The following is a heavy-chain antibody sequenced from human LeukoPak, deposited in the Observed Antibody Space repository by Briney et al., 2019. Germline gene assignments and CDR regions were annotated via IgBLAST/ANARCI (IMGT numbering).Heavy chain of an antibody. CDR3: AKDMAPHYGDYVEGGCYDY. V-gene: IGHV3-48*04. CDR1: GFTFSSYS. CDR2: ISSSSSTI. Sequence: GGSLRLSCAASGFTFSSYSMNWVRQAPGKGLEWVSYISSSSSTIYYADSVKGRFTISRDNAKNSLYLQMNSLRAEDTALYYCAKDMAPHYGDYVEGGCYDYWGQGTLVTVSS. J-gene: IGHJ4*02. D-gene: IGHD4-17*01.